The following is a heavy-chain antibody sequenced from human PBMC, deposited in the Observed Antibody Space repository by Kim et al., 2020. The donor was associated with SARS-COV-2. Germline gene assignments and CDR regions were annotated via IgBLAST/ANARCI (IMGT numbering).Heavy chain of an antibody. D-gene: IGHD3-10*01. Sequence: KDRFTISRDNSKNTLYLQMNSLRAEDTAVYYCAKCYYGSGFIDFLSHFDYWGQGTLVTVSS. V-gene: IGHV3-23*01. J-gene: IGHJ4*02. CDR3: AKCYYGSGFIDFLSHFDY.